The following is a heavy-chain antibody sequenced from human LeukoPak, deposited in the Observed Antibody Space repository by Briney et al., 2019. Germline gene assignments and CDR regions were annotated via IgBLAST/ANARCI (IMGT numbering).Heavy chain of an antibody. CDR1: GFTFSSYW. V-gene: IGHV3-66*01. CDR2: IYSGGST. D-gene: IGHD6-19*01. Sequence: PGGSLRLSCAASGFTFSSYWMHWVRQAPGEGLEWVSVIYSGGSTYYADSVKGRFTISRDNSKNTLYLQMNSLRAEDTAVYYCARDLSSGWYSAFDYWGQGTLVTVSS. J-gene: IGHJ4*02. CDR3: ARDLSSGWYSAFDY.